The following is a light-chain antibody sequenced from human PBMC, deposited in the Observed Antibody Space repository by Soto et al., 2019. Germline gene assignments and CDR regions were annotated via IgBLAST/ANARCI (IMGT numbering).Light chain of an antibody. CDR3: QHYNSYSEA. J-gene: IGKJ1*01. Sequence: EIVMTQSPVTLSVSPGERATLSCRASQNISRSLAWYQQKPGQGPSLLIYGTSTRAGGVPARFSGGGSGTEFTLTFTSLQSEDFATYYCQHYNSYSEAFGQGTKVELK. CDR2: GTS. V-gene: IGKV3-15*01. CDR1: QNISRS.